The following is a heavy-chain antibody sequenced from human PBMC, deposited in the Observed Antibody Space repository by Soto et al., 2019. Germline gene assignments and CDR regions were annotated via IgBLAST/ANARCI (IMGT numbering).Heavy chain of an antibody. D-gene: IGHD2-21*01. CDR3: ARAAAYRTGWFDL. CDR2: IHHTGST. CDR1: GGFISSYY. Sequence: KPSETLSLTCTVSGGFISSYYWSWIRQSPGKGLELIGYIHHTGSTNYNPSLKSRVTMSLDTSRNQFSLRLSSVTAADTAVYYCARAAAYRTGWFDLWGQGILVTVSS. V-gene: IGHV4-59*01. J-gene: IGHJ5*02.